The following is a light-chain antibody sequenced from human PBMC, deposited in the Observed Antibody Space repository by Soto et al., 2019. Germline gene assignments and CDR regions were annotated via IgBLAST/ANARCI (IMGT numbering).Light chain of an antibody. Sequence: SYELTQPLSVSVALGQTARITCGGNNIGSKNVHWYQLNPGQAPVLVIYRDTNRPSGIPERFSGSNSGKTATLAISGAQVGDDADYYCQVWDSSTVVFGGGTKLTVL. CDR1: NIGSKN. CDR3: QVWDSSTVV. CDR2: RDT. J-gene: IGLJ3*02. V-gene: IGLV3-9*01.